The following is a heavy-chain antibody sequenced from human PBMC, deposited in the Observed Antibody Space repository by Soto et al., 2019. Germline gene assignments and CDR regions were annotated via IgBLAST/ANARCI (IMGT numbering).Heavy chain of an antibody. D-gene: IGHD3-16*01. V-gene: IGHV3-30-3*01. Sequence: QVQLVESGGGVVQPGRSLRLSCAASGFTFSSYAMHWVRQAPGKGLEWVAVISYDGSNKYYADSVKGRFTISRDNSKNTLYLQMNSLRAEDTAVYYCAREGEDKQNYYYYGMDVW. CDR2: ISYDGSNK. J-gene: IGHJ6*01. CDR3: AREGEDKQNYYYYGMDV. CDR1: GFTFSSYA.